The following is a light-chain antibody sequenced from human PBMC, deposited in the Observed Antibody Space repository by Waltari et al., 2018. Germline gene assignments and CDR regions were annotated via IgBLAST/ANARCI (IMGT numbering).Light chain of an antibody. J-gene: IGKJ4*01. CDR3: QQYNDWPPVT. CDR1: QSVSSN. Sequence: TVMTQSPVALSVSPGERVTLSCRASQSVSSNLAWYQQKPGQAPRLLIYGVSTRATGIPARFSGSGAGTEFTITISSLQSEDFAVYYCQQYNDWPPVTFGGGTKVEIK. V-gene: IGKV3-15*01. CDR2: GVS.